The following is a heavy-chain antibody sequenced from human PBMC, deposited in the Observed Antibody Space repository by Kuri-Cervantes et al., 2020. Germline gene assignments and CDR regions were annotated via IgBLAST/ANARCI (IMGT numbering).Heavy chain of an antibody. Sequence: GGSLRLSCAASGFIFDDYGMNWVRQAPGKGLEWVSGINWNGGSTGYADSVKGRFTISRDNAKNSLYLQMNSLRAEDTAVYYCARDQRHYYDSSGHYYFDYWGQGTLVTVSS. CDR1: GFIFDDYG. D-gene: IGHD3-22*01. CDR3: ARDQRHYYDSSGHYYFDY. CDR2: INWNGGST. J-gene: IGHJ4*02. V-gene: IGHV3-20*04.